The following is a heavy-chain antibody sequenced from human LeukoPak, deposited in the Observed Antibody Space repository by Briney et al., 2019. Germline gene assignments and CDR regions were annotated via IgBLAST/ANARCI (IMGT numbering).Heavy chain of an antibody. Sequence: PGGSLRLSCAASGFTFSSYWMSWVRQAPGKGLEWVANIKQDGSEKYYVDSVKGRFTISRDNAKNSLYLQMNSLRAEDSAVYYCARDPSSYGSGSSKDYWGQGTLVTVSS. D-gene: IGHD3-10*01. CDR1: GFTFSSYW. J-gene: IGHJ4*02. V-gene: IGHV3-7*01. CDR2: IKQDGSEK. CDR3: ARDPSSYGSGSSKDY.